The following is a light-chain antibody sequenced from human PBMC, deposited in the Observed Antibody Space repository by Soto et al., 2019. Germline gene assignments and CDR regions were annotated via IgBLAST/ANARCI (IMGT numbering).Light chain of an antibody. J-gene: IGLJ3*02. V-gene: IGLV1-51*01. CDR1: TSNIGNNY. Sequence: QSVLTQSPSVSVAPGQTVTISCSGTTSNIGNNYVSWYQLLPETAPKLLIYDNIKRPSGIPDRFSGSKSGTSATLVITGLQTGDEADYYCGTWESSRNWVFGGGTKLTVL. CDR2: DNI. CDR3: GTWESSRNWV.